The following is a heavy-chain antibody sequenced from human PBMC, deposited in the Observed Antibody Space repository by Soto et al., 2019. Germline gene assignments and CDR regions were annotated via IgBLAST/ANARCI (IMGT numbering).Heavy chain of an antibody. J-gene: IGHJ4*02. D-gene: IGHD3-10*01. Sequence: PGGSLRLSCAASGFTFSSYWMSWVRQAPGKGLEWVANIKQDGSEKYYVDSVKGRFTISRDNSKNTLYLQMNSLRAEDTAVYYCAKDRGNYYGSGSYPTSFDYWGQGTLVTVSS. CDR1: GFTFSSYW. CDR2: IKQDGSEK. V-gene: IGHV3-7*05. CDR3: AKDRGNYYGSGSYPTSFDY.